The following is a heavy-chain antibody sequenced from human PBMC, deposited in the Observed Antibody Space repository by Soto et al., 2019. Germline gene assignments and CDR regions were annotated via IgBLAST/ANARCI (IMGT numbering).Heavy chain of an antibody. D-gene: IGHD6-6*01. V-gene: IGHV3-30*18. CDR3: AKDMALLVLDYFDY. CDR1: VFTFSSYG. J-gene: IGHJ4*02. CDR2: ISYDGSNK. Sequence: GGSLRLSCASSVFTFSSYGMHWVRQAPGKGLEWVAVISYDGSNKYYADSVKGRFTISRDNSKNTLYLQMNSLRAEDTAVYYCAKDMALLVLDYFDYWGQGTLVTVSS.